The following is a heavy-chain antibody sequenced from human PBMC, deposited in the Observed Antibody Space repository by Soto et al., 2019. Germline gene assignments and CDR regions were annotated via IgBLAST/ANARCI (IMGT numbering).Heavy chain of an antibody. CDR3: ARVAQPDRPGFGVVIDYYYGMDV. V-gene: IGHV3-30-3*01. J-gene: IGHJ6*02. D-gene: IGHD3-3*01. CDR2: ISYDGSNK. CDR1: GLTFSSYA. Sequence: QVQLVESGGGVVQPGRSLRLSCAASGLTFSSYAMHWVRQAPGKGLEWVAVISYDGSNKYYADSVKGRFTISRDNSKNTLYLQMNSLRAEDTAVYYCARVAQPDRPGFGVVIDYYYGMDVWGQGTTVTVSS.